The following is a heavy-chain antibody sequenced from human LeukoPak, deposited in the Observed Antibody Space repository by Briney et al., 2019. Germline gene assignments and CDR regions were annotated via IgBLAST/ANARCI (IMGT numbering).Heavy chain of an antibody. V-gene: IGHV3-23*01. D-gene: IGHD3-16*01. CDR1: GFTFSSYA. CDR2: VTISGDNT. Sequence: PGGSLRLSGAASGFTFSSYAMSWVRQAPEKGLEWVSSVTISGDNTYYAESVKGRFTISRDNSKGTLYLLMSSLRADDTAVYYCARGRGRNPSGYYYYMDAWGKGTTVTISS. CDR3: ARGRGRNPSGYYYYMDA. J-gene: IGHJ6*04.